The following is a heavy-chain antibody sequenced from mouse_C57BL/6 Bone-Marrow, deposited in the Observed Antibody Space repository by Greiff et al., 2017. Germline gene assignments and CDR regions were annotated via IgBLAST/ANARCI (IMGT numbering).Heavy chain of an antibody. J-gene: IGHJ4*01. Sequence: EVQGVESGGGLVQPKGSLKLSCAASGFTFNTYAMHWVRQAPGKGLEWVARIRSKSSNYATYYADSVKDRFTISRDDSQSMLYLQMNNLKTEDTAMYYCVREGITTVVASMDYWGQGTSVTVSS. CDR3: VREGITTVVASMDY. D-gene: IGHD1-1*01. CDR2: IRSKSSNYAT. CDR1: GFTFNTYA. V-gene: IGHV10-3*01.